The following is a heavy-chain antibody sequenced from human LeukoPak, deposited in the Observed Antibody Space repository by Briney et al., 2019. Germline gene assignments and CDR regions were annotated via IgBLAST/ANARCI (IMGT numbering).Heavy chain of an antibody. CDR2: IYTSGST. V-gene: IGHV4-4*07. D-gene: IGHD3-22*01. Sequence: SETLSLTCSVSGGSISSYYWSWIRQPAGKGLEWIGRIYTSGSTNYNPSLKSRVTMSVDTSKNQFSLKLSSVTAADTAVYYCARVKKDYYDSSGSYGMDVWGQGTTVTVSS. J-gene: IGHJ6*02. CDR1: GGSISSYY. CDR3: ARVKKDYYDSSGSYGMDV.